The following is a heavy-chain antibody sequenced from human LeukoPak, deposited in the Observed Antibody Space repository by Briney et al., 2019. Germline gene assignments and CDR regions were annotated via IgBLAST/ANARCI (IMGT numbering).Heavy chain of an antibody. CDR2: ISYDGSNK. CDR1: GFTFSSYG. Sequence: GGSLRLSCAASGFTFSSYGMHWVRQAPGKGLEWVAVISYDGSNKYYADSVRGRFTISRDNSKNTLYLQMNSLRAEDTAVYYCARVWVIAVAGTVDYWGQGTLVTVSS. V-gene: IGHV3-30*03. D-gene: IGHD6-19*01. J-gene: IGHJ4*02. CDR3: ARVWVIAVAGTVDY.